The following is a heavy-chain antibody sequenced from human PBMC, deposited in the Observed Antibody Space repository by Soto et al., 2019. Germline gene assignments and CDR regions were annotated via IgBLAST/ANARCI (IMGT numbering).Heavy chain of an antibody. D-gene: IGHD3-16*01. V-gene: IGHV1-2*04. CDR1: GYTFTGYY. CDR3: AREGKDYIWGSHDAFDI. J-gene: IGHJ3*02. CDR2: INPNRGGT. Sequence: QVQLVQSGAEVKKPGASVKVSCKASGYTFTGYYMHWVRQAPGQGLEWMGWINPNRGGTNYAQKFQGWVTMTRDTSLSTAYMELSRLRSDDTAVYYCAREGKDYIWGSHDAFDIWGQGTMVTVSS.